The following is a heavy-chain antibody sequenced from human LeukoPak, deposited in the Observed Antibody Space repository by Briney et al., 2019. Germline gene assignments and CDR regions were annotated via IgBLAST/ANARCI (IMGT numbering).Heavy chain of an antibody. CDR1: GGSISSYY. D-gene: IGHD3-22*01. J-gene: IGHJ3*02. CDR2: IYYSGST. Sequence: SETLSLTCTVSGGSISSYYWSRIRQPPGKGLEWIGYIYYSGSTNYNPSLKSRVTISVDTSKNQFSLKLSSVTAADTAVYYCARFYSSGYLDAFDIWGQGTMVTVSS. V-gene: IGHV4-59*08. CDR3: ARFYSSGYLDAFDI.